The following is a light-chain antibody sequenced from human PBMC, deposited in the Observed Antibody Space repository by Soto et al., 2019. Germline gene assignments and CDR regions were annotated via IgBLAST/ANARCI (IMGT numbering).Light chain of an antibody. J-gene: IGKJ2*01. CDR1: QSISTW. CDR3: QQYGNYYT. CDR2: DAS. Sequence: DFQMTQSPSTLSASVGDRVTITCRASQSISTWLAWYQQKPGKAPKLLIYDASNLESGVPSRFSGSGSGTEFTLTITSLQPDDIETYYCQQYGNYYTFGHGTKLEIK. V-gene: IGKV1-5*01.